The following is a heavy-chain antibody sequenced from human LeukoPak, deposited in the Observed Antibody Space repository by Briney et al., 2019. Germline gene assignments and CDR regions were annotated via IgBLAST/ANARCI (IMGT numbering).Heavy chain of an antibody. D-gene: IGHD3-10*01. CDR1: GYSFTNYD. CDR3: ARYVRDSGSSSFVP. Sequence: ASVKVSCKSSGYSFTNYDINWVRQATAQGLEWMGWMNTKSGDTGYSQKFKGRVFITWDTSINTAYLELSSLESDDKAGYYCARYVRDSGSSSFVPWGQGTLIIVS. V-gene: IGHV1-8*03. CDR2: MNTKSGDT. J-gene: IGHJ5*02.